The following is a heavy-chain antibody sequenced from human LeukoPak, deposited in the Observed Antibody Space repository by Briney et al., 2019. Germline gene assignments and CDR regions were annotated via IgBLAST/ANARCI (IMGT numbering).Heavy chain of an antibody. CDR3: ARHISSGGTYAHFDY. CDR2: IHYNGIT. D-gene: IGHD1-26*01. J-gene: IGHJ4*02. V-gene: IGHV4-59*08. CDR1: GSMYNYY. Sequence: PSETLSLTCTVSGSMYNYYWSWIRQPPGKGLEWIGYIHYNGITNYNPPLKTRVTMSFDTSKNQVSLNLNSVTAADTAVYYCARHISSGGTYAHFDYRGQGTLVTVSS.